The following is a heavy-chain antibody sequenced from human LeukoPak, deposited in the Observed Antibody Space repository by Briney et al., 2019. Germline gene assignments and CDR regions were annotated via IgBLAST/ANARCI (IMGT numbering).Heavy chain of an antibody. Sequence: GGSLRLSCAASGFIFRNHAMNWVRQAPGQGLEWVSGVSASGGSTFNTDSVKGRFSISRDNSKSTLYLEMNSLRPEDTALYYCAKSLGNQGVIDYWGQGTLVTASS. J-gene: IGHJ4*02. CDR1: GFIFRNHA. CDR2: VSASGGST. CDR3: AKSLGNQGVIDY. V-gene: IGHV3-23*01. D-gene: IGHD3-10*01.